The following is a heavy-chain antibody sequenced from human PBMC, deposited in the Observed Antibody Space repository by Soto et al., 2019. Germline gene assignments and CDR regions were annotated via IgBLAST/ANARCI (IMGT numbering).Heavy chain of an antibody. Sequence: QVQLVQSGAELKKPGASVKVSCKASGYTFTTYDITWVRQAPGQGLEWMGWISGYNGNTKYAQRLQGRVTMPTETSTSTAYMELRSLRSDDTAVYYCARDSTARLAWFDPWGQGTLVIVSS. CDR3: ARDSTARLAWFDP. D-gene: IGHD6-6*01. V-gene: IGHV1-18*04. CDR2: ISGYNGNT. J-gene: IGHJ5*02. CDR1: GYTFTTYD.